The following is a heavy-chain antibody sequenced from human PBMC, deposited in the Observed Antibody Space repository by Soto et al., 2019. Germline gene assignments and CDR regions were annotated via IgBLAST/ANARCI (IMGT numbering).Heavy chain of an antibody. D-gene: IGHD2-8*02. Sequence: QVQRQQWGAGLLKPSETLSLTCAVYGGSFSGYYWSWIRQPPGKGLEGIGEINHSGSTNYNPSLKSRVTISVDTSKNQFSLKLSSVTAADTAVYYCARGQSSLLLDCWGQGVLVTVSS. CDR2: INHSGST. V-gene: IGHV4-34*01. CDR3: ARGQSSLLLDC. J-gene: IGHJ4*02. CDR1: GGSFSGYY.